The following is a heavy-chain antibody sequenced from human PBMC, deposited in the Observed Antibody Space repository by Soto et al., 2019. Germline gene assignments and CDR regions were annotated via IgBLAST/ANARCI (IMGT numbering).Heavy chain of an antibody. Sequence: ASVKVSCKASGYTFTGYYMHWVRQAPGQGLEGMGWINPNSGGTNYAQKFQGRVTMTRDTSISTAYMELSRLRSDDTAVYYCAREYYYDSSGNYHSNPHAFDIWGQGTMVTVSS. CDR3: AREYYYDSSGNYHSNPHAFDI. CDR2: INPNSGGT. CDR1: GYTFTGYY. D-gene: IGHD3-22*01. V-gene: IGHV1-2*02. J-gene: IGHJ3*02.